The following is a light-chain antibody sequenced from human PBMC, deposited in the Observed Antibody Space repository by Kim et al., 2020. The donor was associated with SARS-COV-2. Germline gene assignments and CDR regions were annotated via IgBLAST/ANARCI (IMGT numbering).Light chain of an antibody. J-gene: IGLJ1*01. Sequence: PGKTARITCGGNNIGSKSVHWYQQKPGQAPVLVIYYVTDRPSGIPERFSGSNSGNTATLTISGVEAGDEADYYCQVWDGDSDHPYVFGAGTKVTVL. CDR1: NIGSKS. CDR3: QVWDGDSDHPYV. V-gene: IGLV3-21*04. CDR2: YVT.